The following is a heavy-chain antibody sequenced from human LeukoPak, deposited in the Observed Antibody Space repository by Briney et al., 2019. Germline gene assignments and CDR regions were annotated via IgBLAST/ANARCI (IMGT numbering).Heavy chain of an antibody. CDR3: ARAGYDSSGYYLKLPNFDY. J-gene: IGHJ4*02. V-gene: IGHV4-34*01. CDR1: GGSFSGYY. CDR2: INHSGGT. Sequence: SETLSLTCAVYGGSFSGYYWSWIRQPPGKGLEWIGEINHSGGTNYNPSLKSRVTISVDTSKNQFSLKLSSVTAADTAVYYCARAGYDSSGYYLKLPNFDYWGQGTLVTVSS. D-gene: IGHD3-22*01.